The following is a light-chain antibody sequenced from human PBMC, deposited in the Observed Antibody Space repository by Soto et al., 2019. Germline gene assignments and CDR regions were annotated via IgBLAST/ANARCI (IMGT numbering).Light chain of an antibody. CDR3: QQYNSYSLT. J-gene: IGKJ4*01. CDR2: GAS. Sequence: EIVLTQSPGTLSLSPGETATLSCRASQSVSSSSLAWYQQKPGQAPRLLIYGASSRATGIPDRFSGSGSGTDFTLTISRLEPEDFATYYCQQYNSYSLTFGGGTKVEMK. V-gene: IGKV3-20*01. CDR1: QSVSSSS.